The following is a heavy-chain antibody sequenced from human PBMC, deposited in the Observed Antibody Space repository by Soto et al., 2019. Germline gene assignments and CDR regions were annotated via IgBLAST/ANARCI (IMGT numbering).Heavy chain of an antibody. D-gene: IGHD6-13*01. V-gene: IGHV4-59*12. J-gene: IGHJ5*02. CDR2: IYYSGST. CDR3: ARRGLKGYTSSSYWFDP. Sequence: PSETLSLTCTVSGGSISGYYWSWIRQPPGQGLEWIGYIYYSGSTNYNPSLKSRVTISVDTSKNQFPLKLTSVTAADTAVYYCARRGLKGYTSSSYWFDPWGQGTLVTVSS. CDR1: GGSISGYY.